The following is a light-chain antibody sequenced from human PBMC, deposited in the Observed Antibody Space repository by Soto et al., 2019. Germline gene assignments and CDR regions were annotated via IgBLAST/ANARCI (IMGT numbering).Light chain of an antibody. Sequence: QSVLTQPASVSGSPGQSITISCTGTSSDVGGYNYVSWYQHHPGKAPKLMIYDVTNRPSGVSNRFSGSKSGDTASLTISGLQAEDEADYYCSSYTTISTLVFGGGTQLTVL. CDR1: SSDVGGYNY. J-gene: IGLJ2*01. CDR2: DVT. V-gene: IGLV2-14*03. CDR3: SSYTTISTLV.